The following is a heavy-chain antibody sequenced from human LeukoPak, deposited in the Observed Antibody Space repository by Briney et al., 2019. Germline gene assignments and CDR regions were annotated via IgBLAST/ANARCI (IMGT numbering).Heavy chain of an antibody. V-gene: IGHV4-34*01. Sequence: SETLSLNCAVYGGSFSGYYWSWLRQPPGQGLEGIGEINHSGSTNYNPSLKSRVTISGDTSKKQFSLKMSSGADPDTAVYYCARAGTTVTTLGYYYYMDVWGKGTTVTVSS. D-gene: IGHD4-17*01. CDR3: ARAGTTVTTLGYYYYMDV. CDR2: INHSGST. CDR1: GGSFSGYY. J-gene: IGHJ6*03.